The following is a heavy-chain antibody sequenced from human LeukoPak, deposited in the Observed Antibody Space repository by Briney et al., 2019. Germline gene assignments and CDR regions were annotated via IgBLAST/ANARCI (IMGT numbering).Heavy chain of an antibody. Sequence: GGSLRLSCVASGFTFSYSWMIWVRQAPGKGLEWVANINQPGSQKYHVDSVKGRFTISRDNARKSLFLQMNSLTADDTAVYYCARGLGKGSSDYWGQGTLVTVSS. CDR1: GFTFSYSW. J-gene: IGHJ4*02. CDR2: INQPGSQK. CDR3: ARGLGKGSSDY. D-gene: IGHD6-6*01. V-gene: IGHV3-7*03.